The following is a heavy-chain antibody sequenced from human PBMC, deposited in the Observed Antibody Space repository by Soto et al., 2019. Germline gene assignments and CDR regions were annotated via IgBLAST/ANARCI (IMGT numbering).Heavy chain of an antibody. Sequence: QVQLVQSGAEVKKPGASVKVSCKASGYTFTGYYMHWVRQAPGQGLEWMGWINPNSGGTNYAQKFQGWVTMTRDTSISTAYMELSRLRSDDTAVYYCARDFCDYEKDIWFDPRGQGTLVTVSS. D-gene: IGHD4-17*01. CDR3: ARDFCDYEKDIWFDP. CDR2: INPNSGGT. CDR1: GYTFTGYY. J-gene: IGHJ5*02. V-gene: IGHV1-2*04.